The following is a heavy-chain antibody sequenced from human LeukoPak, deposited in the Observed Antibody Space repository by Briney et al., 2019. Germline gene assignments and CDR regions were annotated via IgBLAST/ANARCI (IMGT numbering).Heavy chain of an antibody. CDR2: MYYSGSP. J-gene: IGHJ2*01. D-gene: IGHD5-24*01. CDR3: ARVEKWLQFARHFDL. Sequence: SETLSLTCTVSGGSISGNYWSWIRQTPGKGLEWIAYMYYSGSPSYNPSVESRVPMSVDTSKTQFSLKLSFVTAADTAVYYCARVEKWLQFARHFDLWGRGTLVTVSS. V-gene: IGHV4-59*01. CDR1: GGSISGNY.